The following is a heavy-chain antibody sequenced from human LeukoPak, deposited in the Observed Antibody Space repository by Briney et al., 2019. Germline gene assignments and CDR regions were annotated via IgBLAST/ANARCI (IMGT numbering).Heavy chain of an antibody. CDR2: IKSDGSDT. CDR1: GFTFSSYW. Sequence: RTGGSLRLSCAASGFTFSSYWMHWVRQAPGKGLVWVSHIKSDGSDTDYADSVKGRFTISRDNAKNSLYLQMNSLTAEDTAVYYCAREGRAAAGTDWFDPWGQGTLVTVSS. V-gene: IGHV3-74*01. D-gene: IGHD6-13*01. CDR3: AREGRAAAGTDWFDP. J-gene: IGHJ5*02.